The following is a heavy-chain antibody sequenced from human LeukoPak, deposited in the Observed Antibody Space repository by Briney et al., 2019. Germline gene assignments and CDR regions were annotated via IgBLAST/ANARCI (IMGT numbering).Heavy chain of an antibody. CDR3: AKDRGGTYYFDF. CDR1: GFTFSIYA. D-gene: IGHD1-26*01. V-gene: IGHV3-23*01. CDR2: VNGNGGVT. J-gene: IGHJ4*02. Sequence: PGGSLRLSCAASGFTFSIYAMTWVRQAPGKGLEWVSGVNGNGGVTYYADSVRGRCTISRDNSKNTLYLQMNSLRAEDTAVYYCAKDRGGTYYFDFWGQGTLVTVSS.